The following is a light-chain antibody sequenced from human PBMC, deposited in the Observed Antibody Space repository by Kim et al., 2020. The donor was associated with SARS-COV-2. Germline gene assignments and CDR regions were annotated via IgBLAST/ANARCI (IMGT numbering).Light chain of an antibody. J-gene: IGLJ2*01. CDR3: AAWDDSLDGVV. CDR1: TSNIGSNT. V-gene: IGLV1-44*01. Sequence: ELTQPPSASGTPGQRVTISCSGGTSNIGSNTVNWFQQLPGTPPKLLIYTNSQRSSGVPDRFSGSKSDTSASLAISGLQSEDEADYYCAAWDDSLDGVVFGGGTQLTVL. CDR2: TNS.